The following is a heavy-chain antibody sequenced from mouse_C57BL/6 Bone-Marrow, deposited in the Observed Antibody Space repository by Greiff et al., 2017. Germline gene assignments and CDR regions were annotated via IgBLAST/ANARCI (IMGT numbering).Heavy chain of an antibody. V-gene: IGHV1-64*01. CDR1: GYTFTSYW. D-gene: IGHD1-1*01. J-gene: IGHJ3*01. Sequence: VQLQQPGAELVKPGASVKLSCKASGYTFTSYWMHWVKQRPGQGLEWIGMIHPNSGSTNYNEKFKSKATLTVDKSSSTAYMQLSSLTSEDSAVYYCARDIAYYYGFAYWGQGTLVTVSA. CDR2: IHPNSGST. CDR3: ARDIAYYYGFAY.